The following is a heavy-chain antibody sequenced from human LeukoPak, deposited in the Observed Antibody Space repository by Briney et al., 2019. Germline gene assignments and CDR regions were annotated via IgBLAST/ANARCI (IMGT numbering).Heavy chain of an antibody. Sequence: WASVKVSCKASGYTFTSYDINWVRQATGQGLEWMGWMNPNSGNTGYAQKFQGRVTMTRNTSISTAYMELSSLRSEDTAVHYCARGHRMTTVTTTRHFDYWGQGTLVTVSS. CDR1: GYTFTSYD. J-gene: IGHJ4*02. CDR3: ARGHRMTTVTTTRHFDY. CDR2: MNPNSGNT. D-gene: IGHD4-17*01. V-gene: IGHV1-8*01.